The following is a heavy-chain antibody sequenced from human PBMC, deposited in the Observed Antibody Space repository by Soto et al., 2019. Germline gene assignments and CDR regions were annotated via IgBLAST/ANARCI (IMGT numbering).Heavy chain of an antibody. D-gene: IGHD2-15*01. CDR2: ISYEGSHT. V-gene: IGHV3-30*18. J-gene: IGHJ4*02. CDR1: GFIFSSYG. Sequence: QVQLVESGGGVVQPGRSLRLSCAASGFIFSSYGMHWVRQAPGKGLEWVAVISYEGSHTYYADSVKGRFTITRDNSKNTLYLQMNSLRPEDTAVYYCAKEVNCGGGSCSWSEGFDYWGPGTLLTVSS. CDR3: AKEVNCGGGSCSWSEGFDY.